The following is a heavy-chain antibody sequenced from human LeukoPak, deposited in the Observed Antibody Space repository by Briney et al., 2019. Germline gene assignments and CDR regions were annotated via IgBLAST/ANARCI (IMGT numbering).Heavy chain of an antibody. D-gene: IGHD3-10*01. CDR3: ARQYGSGSYLFDY. CDR2: IYYSGST. Sequence: SETLSLTCTVSGGSISSYYWSWIRQPPGKGLEWIGYIYYSGSTNYNPSLKSRVTISVDTSKNQFSLKLSSVTAADTAVYYCARQYGSGSYLFDYWGQGTLVTVSS. CDR1: GGSISSYY. J-gene: IGHJ4*02. V-gene: IGHV4-59*08.